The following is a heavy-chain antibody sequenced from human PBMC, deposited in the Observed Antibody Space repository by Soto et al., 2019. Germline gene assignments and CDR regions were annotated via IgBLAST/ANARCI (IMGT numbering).Heavy chain of an antibody. J-gene: IGHJ4*02. V-gene: IGHV4-59*01. CDR1: GGSISNYY. CDR3: ARDVAYDSSGYYYGAYFDY. CDR2: IHYSGST. Sequence: LSLTCTVSGGSISNYYWSWIRQSPGKGLEWTGYIHYSGSTNYNPSLKSRVTISEDLSKNQFSLNLSSVTAADTAVYYCARDVAYDSSGYYYGAYFDYWGQGALVTVYS. D-gene: IGHD3-22*01.